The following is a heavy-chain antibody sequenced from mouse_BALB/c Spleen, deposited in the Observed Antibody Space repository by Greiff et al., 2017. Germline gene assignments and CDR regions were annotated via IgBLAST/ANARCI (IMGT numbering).Heavy chain of an antibody. V-gene: IGHV1S29*02. D-gene: IGHD1-1*01. CDR1: GSPFPAYT. J-gene: IGHJ3*01. CDR3: ARVGYGSSYGGWFAY. CDR2: IYPYNGGT. Sequence: VRRHRSDPGLVKPGASVKISCKASGSPFPAYTLPWFKRTHGRGLGWIVFIYPYNGGTGYTKKFKSKATLTVANSSSTAYMELRSLTSEDSAVYYCARVGYGSSYGGWFAYWGQGTLVTVSA.